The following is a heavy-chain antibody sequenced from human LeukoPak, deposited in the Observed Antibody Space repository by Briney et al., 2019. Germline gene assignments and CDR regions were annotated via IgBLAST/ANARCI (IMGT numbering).Heavy chain of an antibody. J-gene: IGHJ4*02. Sequence: SETLSLTCTVSGYSISSGYYWGWIRQPPGKGLEWIGSIYHSGSTYYNPSLKSRVTISVDTSKNQFSLKLSSVTAADTAVYYCARQGYSSGWYYQKEEIDYWGQGTLVTVSS. CDR1: GYSISSGYY. V-gene: IGHV4-38-2*02. CDR3: ARQGYSSGWYYQKEEIDY. D-gene: IGHD6-19*01. CDR2: IYHSGST.